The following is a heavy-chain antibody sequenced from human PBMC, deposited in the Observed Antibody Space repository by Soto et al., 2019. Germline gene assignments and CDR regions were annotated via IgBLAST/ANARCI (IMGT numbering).Heavy chain of an antibody. CDR1: GFPFSHYA. V-gene: IGHV3-23*01. J-gene: IGHJ4*02. Sequence: GGFLRLSCTASGFPFSHYAMNWVRQGPGTRLEWVADISGSGDSARYADSVRGRFTISRDNSRDTLYLQMNSLRVDDTAVNYCGKERRGSGWSVCNFWGQGALVTVSS. CDR3: GKERRGSGWSVCNF. CDR2: ISGSGDSA. D-gene: IGHD6-19*01.